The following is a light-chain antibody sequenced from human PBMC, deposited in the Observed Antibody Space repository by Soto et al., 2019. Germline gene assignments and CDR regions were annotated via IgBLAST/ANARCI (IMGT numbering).Light chain of an antibody. CDR1: SGSVSTTYY. V-gene: IGLV8-61*01. Sequence: QTVVTQEPLFSVSPGGTVTLTCGLTSGSVSTTYYPSWYQQTPGQAPRTLIYSTNIRSSGVPDRFSGSILGNKAALTITGAQPDDESDYHCMLYMGGGLVVFGGGTQLTVL. J-gene: IGLJ2*01. CDR2: STN. CDR3: MLYMGGGLVV.